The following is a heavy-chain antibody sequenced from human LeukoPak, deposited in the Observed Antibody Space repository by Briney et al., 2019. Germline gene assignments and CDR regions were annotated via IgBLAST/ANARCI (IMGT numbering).Heavy chain of an antibody. CDR3: AKENRGYFDF. D-gene: IGHD1/OR15-1a*01. CDR2: ISYNGRNN. V-gene: IGHV3-30*18. Sequence: GGSLRLSCAASGFTFYSYGMHWVRQAPGKGLEWVALISYNGRNNYYADSVKGRFTISRDNSKNTLYLQVSSLRTEDTAVYFCAKENRGYFDFWGQGTLVTVSS. J-gene: IGHJ4*02. CDR1: GFTFYSYG.